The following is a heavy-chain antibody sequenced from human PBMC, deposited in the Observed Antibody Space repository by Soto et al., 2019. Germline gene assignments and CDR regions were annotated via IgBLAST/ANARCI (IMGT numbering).Heavy chain of an antibody. Sequence: GGSLRLSCAASGFTFSSYAMSWVRQAPGKGLEWVSAISGSGGSTYYADSVKGRFTISRDNSKNTLYLQMNSLRAEDTAVYYCAKFSDFGSSWPDIDDWGQGTLVTVSS. CDR3: AKFSDFGSSWPDIDD. V-gene: IGHV3-23*01. CDR1: GFTFSSYA. D-gene: IGHD6-13*01. CDR2: ISGSGGST. J-gene: IGHJ4*02.